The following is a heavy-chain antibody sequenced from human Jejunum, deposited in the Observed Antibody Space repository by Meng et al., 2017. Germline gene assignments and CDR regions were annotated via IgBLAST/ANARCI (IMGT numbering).Heavy chain of an antibody. CDR2: VLDSGSP. CDR1: GASVSGRSFY. V-gene: IGHV4-61*01. D-gene: IGHD4-17*01. J-gene: IGHJ4*02. CDR3: ATDVYGDGLAYLDY. Sequence: GHVLERLSGTLSLACALSGASVSGRSFYCTCIRQPPGKQLEWSGYVLDSGSPKYHPSLSRRVPISADSSKNQFSLELSSVTAADTAVYYCATDVYGDGLAYLDYWGQGSLVTVSS.